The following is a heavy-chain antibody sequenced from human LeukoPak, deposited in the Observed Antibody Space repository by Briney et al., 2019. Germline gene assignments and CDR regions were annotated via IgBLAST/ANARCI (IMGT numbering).Heavy chain of an antibody. V-gene: IGHV1-69*04. D-gene: IGHD1-26*01. CDR2: IIPILGIA. Sequence: SVKVSCKASGGTFSSYTISWVRQAPGQGLEWMGRIIPILGIANYAQKFQGRVTITADKSTSPAYMELSSLRSEDTAVYYCAREVGATTGYYYGMDVWGQGTTVTVSS. CDR1: GGTFSSYT. CDR3: AREVGATTGYYYGMDV. J-gene: IGHJ6*02.